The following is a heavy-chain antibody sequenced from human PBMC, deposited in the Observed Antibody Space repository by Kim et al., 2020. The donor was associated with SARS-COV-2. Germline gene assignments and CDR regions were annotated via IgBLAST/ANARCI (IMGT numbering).Heavy chain of an antibody. CDR1: GFTFSGSA. V-gene: IGHV3-73*01. D-gene: IGHD1-1*01. CDR3: TSLPATTSAFWDAFDI. Sequence: GGSLRLSCAASGFTFSGSAIHWVRQASGKGLAWVGRIRSKANSYATTYAASVRGRFSISRDDSKNTAYLQMNNLKTEDTAVYYCTSLPATTSAFWDAFDIWGRGTKVTVSS. CDR2: IRSKANSYAT. J-gene: IGHJ3*02.